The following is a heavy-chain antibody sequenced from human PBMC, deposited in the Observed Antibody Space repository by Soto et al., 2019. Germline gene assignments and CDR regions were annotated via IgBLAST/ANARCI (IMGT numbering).Heavy chain of an antibody. Sequence: GGSLRLSCVVSVFPFGANAMSWVRQAPGKGLEWVSGLSNTGRRTSYADSVKGRFNISRDNSENTVYLQMNSLRVEDTDVYYCETEMGATQGHFDNWGQGTLVTVSP. J-gene: IGHJ1*01. CDR2: LSNTGRRT. CDR1: VFPFGANA. V-gene: IGHV3-23*01. CDR3: ETEMGATQGHFDN. D-gene: IGHD1-26*01.